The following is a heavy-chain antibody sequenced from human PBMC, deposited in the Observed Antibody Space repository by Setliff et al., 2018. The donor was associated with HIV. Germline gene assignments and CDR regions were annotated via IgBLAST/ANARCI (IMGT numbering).Heavy chain of an antibody. CDR3: ARQPGRAAMGRENYYYYYMDV. CDR2: IFPGDSDT. CDR1: GYSFTNYW. Sequence: GESLKSSCTGSGYSFTNYWIGWVRQVPGKGLEWMGIIFPGDSDTRYSPSFQGQVTISADTSISTAYLQWRSLKASDTAMYYCARQPGRAAMGRENYYYYYMDVWGKGTTVTVSS. J-gene: IGHJ6*03. V-gene: IGHV5-51*01. D-gene: IGHD2-2*01.